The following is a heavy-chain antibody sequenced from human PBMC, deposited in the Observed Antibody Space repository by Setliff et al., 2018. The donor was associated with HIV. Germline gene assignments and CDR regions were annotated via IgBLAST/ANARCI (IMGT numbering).Heavy chain of an antibody. V-gene: IGHV3-21*06. Sequence: AGGSLRLSCTTSGFSLNSYTMNWVRQAPGKGLEWVSSISSASIYLNYADSVKGRFTISRDHAKNSVSLHMGNLRVEDTALYYCATSCGADCYSGMDRWGRGTLVTVSS. CDR1: GFSLNSYT. CDR3: ATSCGADCYSGMDR. D-gene: IGHD2-21*01. CDR2: ISSASIYL. J-gene: IGHJ5*02.